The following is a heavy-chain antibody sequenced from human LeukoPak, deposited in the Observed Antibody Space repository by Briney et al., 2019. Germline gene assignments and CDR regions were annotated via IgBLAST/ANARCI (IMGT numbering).Heavy chain of an antibody. Sequence: ASVKLSCKASGYTFTSYDINWVRQATGQGLEWMGWMNPNSGNTGYAQKFQGRVTMTRNTSISTAYMELSSLRSEDTAVYYCARGLGGSGWPEHSFDYWGQGTLVTVSS. J-gene: IGHJ4*02. CDR2: MNPNSGNT. CDR3: ARGLGGSGWPEHSFDY. D-gene: IGHD6-19*01. CDR1: GYTFTSYD. V-gene: IGHV1-8*01.